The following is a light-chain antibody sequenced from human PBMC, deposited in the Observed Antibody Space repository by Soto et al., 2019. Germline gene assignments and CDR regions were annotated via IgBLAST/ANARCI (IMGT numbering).Light chain of an antibody. CDR2: VGTGGIVG. J-gene: IGLJ2*01. V-gene: IGLV9-49*01. Sequence: QSVLTQPPSASASLGASVTLTCTLSSGYSNYKVDWYQQRPGKGPRFVMRVGTGGIVGSKGDGIPDRFSVLGSGLNWYLTIKNIQEEDESDYHCGADHGSGRNFVYLFGGGTKLTVL. CDR3: GADHGSGRNFVYL. CDR1: SGYSNYK.